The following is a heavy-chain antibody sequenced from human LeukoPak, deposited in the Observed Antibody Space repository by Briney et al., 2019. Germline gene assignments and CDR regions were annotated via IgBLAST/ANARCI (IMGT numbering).Heavy chain of an antibody. CDR1: GYTFTNYD. D-gene: IGHD2-21*01. CDR3: ARVFRFNGVLGS. J-gene: IGHJ5*02. CDR2: INPRTGGT. Sequence: ASVKVSCETSGYTFTNYDVNWVRQAPGQGLQWMGVINPRTGGTFFAPNFQGRISMARNTSTNTAYMSLDSLTSDDTAVYFYARVFRFNGVLGSWGQGTLITVSS. V-gene: IGHV1-8*01.